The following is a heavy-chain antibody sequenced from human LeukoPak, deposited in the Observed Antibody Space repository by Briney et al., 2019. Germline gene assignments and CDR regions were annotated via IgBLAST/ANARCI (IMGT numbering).Heavy chain of an antibody. CDR2: IHNSGST. V-gene: IGHV4-59*01. CDR3: VREGYASSGYYLDS. D-gene: IGHD3-22*01. CDR1: GGSISGYY. J-gene: IGHJ4*02. Sequence: PSETLSLTCTVSGGSISGYYWSWFRQPPGKGLEWFGWIHNSGSTENNPSLKSRVTMSVDTSKNQISLRLYSVTAADTAVYYCVREGYASSGYYLDSWGQGTLVTVSS.